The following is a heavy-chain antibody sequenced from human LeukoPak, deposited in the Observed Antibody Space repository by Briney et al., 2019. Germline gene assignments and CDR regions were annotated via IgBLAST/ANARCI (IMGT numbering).Heavy chain of an antibody. J-gene: IGHJ4*02. CDR1: GGTFSGYY. CDR2: INHSGST. Sequence: SETLSLTCAVYGGTFSGYYWSWIRQPPGKGLEWIGAINHSGSTNYNPSLKSRVTISVDTSKNQFSLKLSSVTAADTAVYYCARTTVVRHFDYWGQGTLVTVSS. V-gene: IGHV4-34*01. D-gene: IGHD4-23*01. CDR3: ARTTVVRHFDY.